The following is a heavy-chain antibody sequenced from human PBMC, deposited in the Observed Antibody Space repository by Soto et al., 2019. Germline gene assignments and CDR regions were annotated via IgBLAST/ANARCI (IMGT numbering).Heavy chain of an antibody. J-gene: IGHJ3*02. CDR1: GGSISSSSYY. V-gene: IGHV4-39*01. CDR3: ARRDYYDSSVGSDAFDI. Sequence: PSETLSLTCTVSGGSISSSSYYWGWIRQPPGKGLEWIGSIYYSGSTYYNPSLKSRVTISVDTSKNQFSLKLSSVTAADTAVYYCARRDYYDSSVGSDAFDIWGQGTMVTVS. CDR2: IYYSGST. D-gene: IGHD3-22*01.